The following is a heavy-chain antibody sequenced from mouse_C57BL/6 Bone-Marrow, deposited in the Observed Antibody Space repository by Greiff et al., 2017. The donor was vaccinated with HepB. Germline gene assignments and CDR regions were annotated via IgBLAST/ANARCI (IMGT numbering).Heavy chain of an antibody. Sequence: VKLQESGAELVKPGASVKLSCKASGYTFTEYTIHWVKQRSGQGLEWIGWFYPGSGSIKYNEKFKDKATLTADKSSSTVYMELSRLTSEDSAVYVCASAESHYYGSSYYWYFDFWGTGTTVTVSS. J-gene: IGHJ1*03. V-gene: IGHV1-62-2*01. D-gene: IGHD1-1*01. CDR2: FYPGSGSI. CDR3: ASAESHYYGSSYYWYFDF. CDR1: GYTFTEYT.